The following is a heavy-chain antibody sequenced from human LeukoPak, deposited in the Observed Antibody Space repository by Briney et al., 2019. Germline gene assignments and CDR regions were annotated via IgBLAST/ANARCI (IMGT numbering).Heavy chain of an antibody. Sequence: PSETLSLTCAVYGGSFSGYHWSWIRQPPGKGLEWIGEINHSGSTNYNPSLKSRVTISVDTSKNQFSLKLSSVTAADTAVYYCARDIGYKYGVYYYYAMDVWGQGTTVTVSS. CDR1: GGSFSGYH. J-gene: IGHJ6*02. CDR3: ARDIGYKYGVYYYYAMDV. CDR2: INHSGST. D-gene: IGHD3-10*01. V-gene: IGHV4-34*01.